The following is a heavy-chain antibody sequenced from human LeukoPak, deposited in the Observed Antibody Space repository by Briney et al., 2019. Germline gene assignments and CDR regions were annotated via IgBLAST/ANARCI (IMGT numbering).Heavy chain of an antibody. CDR1: GYTFTTYA. Sequence: GASVKVSCKASGYTFTTYAIHWVRQAPGQRLEWMGWINTGNGNTKYSQKFQGRVTITRDTPASTAHMELSSLRSDDTAVYYCARQGGGPYSGSPLDYWGQGTLVTVSS. J-gene: IGHJ4*02. CDR3: ARQGGGPYSGSPLDY. CDR2: INTGNGNT. D-gene: IGHD1-26*01. V-gene: IGHV1-3*04.